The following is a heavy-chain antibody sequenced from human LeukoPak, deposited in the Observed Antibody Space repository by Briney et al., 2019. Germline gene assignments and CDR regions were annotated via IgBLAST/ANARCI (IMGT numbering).Heavy chain of an antibody. CDR3: ARASYSSSRIDY. CDR1: GGPFSGYY. J-gene: IGHJ4*02. CDR2: INHSGST. Sequence: KSSETLSLTCAVYGGPFSGYYWSWIRQPPGKGLEWIGEINHSGSTNYNPSLKSRVTISVDTSKNQFSLKLSSVTAADTAVYYCARASYSSSRIDYWGQGTLVTVSS. D-gene: IGHD6-13*01. V-gene: IGHV4-34*01.